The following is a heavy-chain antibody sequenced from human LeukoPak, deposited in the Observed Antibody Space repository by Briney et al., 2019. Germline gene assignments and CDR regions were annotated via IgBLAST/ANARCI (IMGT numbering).Heavy chain of an antibody. CDR1: GYTFTDYY. D-gene: IGHD3-3*01. J-gene: IGHJ3*02. Sequence: ASVKVSCKVSGYTFTDYYMHWVQQAPGKGLEWMGLVDPEDGETIYAEKFQGRVTITADTSTDTAYMELSSLRSEDTAVYYCATVRYFGTLPPGRITIFGVATDAFDIWGQGTMVTVSS. CDR3: ATVRYFGTLPPGRITIFGVATDAFDI. V-gene: IGHV1-69-2*01. CDR2: VDPEDGET.